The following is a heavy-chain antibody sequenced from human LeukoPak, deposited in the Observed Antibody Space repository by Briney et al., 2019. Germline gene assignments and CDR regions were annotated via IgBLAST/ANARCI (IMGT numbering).Heavy chain of an antibody. CDR3: ARSGVATCHY. J-gene: IGHJ4*02. CDR1: GFTFSDYA. CDR2: IDPDGGS. Sequence: GGSLRLSCQASGFTFSDYAMSWVRQAPGKGLEWVSSIDPDGGSFFADSVKGRFTISRDDSRSVVYLQMNTLSAEDTAVYYCARSGVATCHYWGQGILVAVSS. D-gene: IGHD3-10*01. V-gene: IGHV3-23*01.